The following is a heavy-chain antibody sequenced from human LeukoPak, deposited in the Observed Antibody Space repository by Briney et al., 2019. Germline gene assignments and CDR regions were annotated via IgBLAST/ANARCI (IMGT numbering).Heavy chain of an antibody. CDR3: ARSSSSGSDRGFDY. CDR1: GFTVSSNY. D-gene: IGHD6-19*01. V-gene: IGHV3-53*01. Sequence: PGGSLRLSCAASGFTVSSNYMSWVRQAPGKGLEWVSVIYSGGSTYYADSVKGRFTISRDNSKNTLYLQMNSLRAEDTAVYYCARSSSSGSDRGFDYWGQGTLVTVSS. J-gene: IGHJ4*02. CDR2: IYSGGST.